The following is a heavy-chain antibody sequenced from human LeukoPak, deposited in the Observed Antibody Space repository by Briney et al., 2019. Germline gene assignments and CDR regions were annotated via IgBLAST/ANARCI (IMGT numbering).Heavy chain of an antibody. V-gene: IGHV4-59*01. CDR2: IYYSGST. CDR1: GGSISSYY. Sequence: PSGTLSLTCTVSGGSISSYYWSWIRQPPGKGLEWIGYIYYSGSTNYNPSLKSRVTISVDTSKNQFSLKLSSVTAADTAVYYCARGAGYYDFWSGPYYFDYWGQGTPVTVSS. J-gene: IGHJ4*02. CDR3: ARGAGYYDFWSGPYYFDY. D-gene: IGHD3-3*01.